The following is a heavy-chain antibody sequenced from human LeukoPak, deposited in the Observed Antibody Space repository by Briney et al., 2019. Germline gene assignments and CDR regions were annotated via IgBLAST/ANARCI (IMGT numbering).Heavy chain of an antibody. CDR2: IIPIFGTA. D-gene: IGHD2-15*01. CDR1: GGTFSSYA. V-gene: IGHV1-69*01. J-gene: IGHJ4*02. Sequence: GSSVKVSCKASGGTFSSYAISWVRQAPGQGLEWMGGIIPIFGTANYAQKFQGRVTITADESTSTAYMELSSLRSEDTAVYYCASCSGGSCYGKKAYFDYWGQGTLVTVSS. CDR3: ASCSGGSCYGKKAYFDY.